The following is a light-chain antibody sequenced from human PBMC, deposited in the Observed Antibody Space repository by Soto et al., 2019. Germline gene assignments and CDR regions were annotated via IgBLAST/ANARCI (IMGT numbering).Light chain of an antibody. V-gene: IGKV1-5*03. J-gene: IGKJ1*01. CDR1: QSISSW. CDR3: QQYSYFAT. Sequence: DIQMTQSPSTLSASVGDRVTITCRASQSISSWLTWYQQKAGQAPKLLIYKASIVDSGVPSRCSGSGSGTEFTLTISSLQPDDSATYYCQQYSYFATFGQGTRVEVK. CDR2: KAS.